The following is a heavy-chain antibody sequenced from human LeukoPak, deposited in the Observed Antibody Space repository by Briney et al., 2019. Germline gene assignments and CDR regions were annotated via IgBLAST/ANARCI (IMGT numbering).Heavy chain of an antibody. V-gene: IGHV1-2*02. J-gene: IGHJ4*02. CDR2: INPNSGGT. D-gene: IGHD6-13*01. CDR3: AGYTNNWYLGGY. CDR1: GYTFTYYY. Sequence: ASVKVSFTVSGYTFTYYYIHWVRQAPGQGLEWMGWINPNSGGTNYAQKFQGRVTMTRDTSINTAYMELNRLTSDDTALYYCAGYTNNWYLGGYWGQGTLVAVSS.